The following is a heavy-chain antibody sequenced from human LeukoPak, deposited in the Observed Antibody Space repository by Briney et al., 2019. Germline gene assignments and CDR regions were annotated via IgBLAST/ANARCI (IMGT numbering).Heavy chain of an antibody. CDR2: ISAYNGNT. D-gene: IGHD2-15*01. CDR1: GYTFTSYG. Sequence: ASVKVSCAASGYTFTSYGISWVRQAPGQGLEWMGWISAYNGNTNYAQKLQGRVTMTTDTSTSTAYMELRSLRSDDTAVYYCARRRLGYCSGGSCYGIDYWGQGTLVTVSS. CDR3: ARRRLGYCSGGSCYGIDY. J-gene: IGHJ4*02. V-gene: IGHV1-18*01.